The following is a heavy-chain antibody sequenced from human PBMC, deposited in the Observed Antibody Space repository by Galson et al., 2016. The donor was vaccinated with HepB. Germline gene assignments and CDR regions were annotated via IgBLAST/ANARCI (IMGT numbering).Heavy chain of an antibody. CDR1: GFTFKNFG. CDR2: ICGSCGDI. CDR3: AIDPSHWIENPFAL. J-gene: IGHJ4*02. V-gene: IGHV3-23*01. D-gene: IGHD2-2*03. Sequence: SLRLSCAASGFTFKNFGMTWVRQAPGKGLEWVSTICGSCGDIDYADSVQGRFTISRDNSKNTLSLQMNSLRAEDTATNYCAIDPSHWIENPFALWGQGTLVTVSS.